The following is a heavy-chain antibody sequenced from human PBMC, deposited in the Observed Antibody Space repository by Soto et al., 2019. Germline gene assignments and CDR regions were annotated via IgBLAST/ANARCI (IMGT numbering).Heavy chain of an antibody. CDR3: ARYRREAVAGYTLDN. V-gene: IGHV4-59*01. J-gene: IGHJ4*02. D-gene: IGHD6-13*01. CDR1: GGSISSYY. CDR2: IYYSGSA. Sequence: SETLSLTCTVSGGSISSYYWSWIRQPPGKGLEWIGYIYYSGSANYNPSLKSRVTISVDTSKNQFSLKLSSVTAADTAVYYCARYRREAVAGYTLDNWGQGILVTVSS.